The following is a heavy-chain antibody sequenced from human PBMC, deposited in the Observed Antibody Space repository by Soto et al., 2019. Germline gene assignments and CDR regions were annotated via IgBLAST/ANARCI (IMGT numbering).Heavy chain of an antibody. V-gene: IGHV3-72*01. CDR1: GFTFSDHY. Sequence: GGSLRLSCAASGFTFSDHYMDWVRQAPGKGLEWVGRTRNKANSYTTEYAASVKGRFTISRDDSKNSLYLQMSSLKTEDTAVYYCSIGVYSGYDLYYYYYGMDVWGQGTTVTVSS. D-gene: IGHD5-12*01. J-gene: IGHJ6*02. CDR2: TRNKANSYTT. CDR3: SIGVYSGYDLYYYYYGMDV.